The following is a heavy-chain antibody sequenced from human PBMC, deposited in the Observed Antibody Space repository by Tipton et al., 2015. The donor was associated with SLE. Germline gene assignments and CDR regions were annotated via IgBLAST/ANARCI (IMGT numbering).Heavy chain of an antibody. CDR1: GGSISSYY. CDR2: INHSGST. CDR3: AKGPNIVVVPAAPFDN. J-gene: IGHJ4*02. D-gene: IGHD2-2*01. V-gene: IGHV4-34*01. Sequence: LRLSCTVSGGSISSYYWSWIRQPPGKGLEWIGEINHSGSTNYNPSLKSRVTISVDTSKNQFSLTVSSVTAADTAVYYCAKGPNIVVVPAAPFDNWGQGTLVIVSS.